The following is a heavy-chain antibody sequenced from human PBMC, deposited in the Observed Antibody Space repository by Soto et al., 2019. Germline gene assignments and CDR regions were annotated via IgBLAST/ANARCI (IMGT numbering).Heavy chain of an antibody. CDR2: IYYSGST. CDR3: AREDLVDGMDV. Sequence: ETLSLTCPVSGASVSSGSYYGSWIRQPPGKGLEWIGYIYYSGSTNYNPSLKSRVTISVDTSKNQFSLKLSSVTAADTAVYYCAREDLVDGMDVWGQGTTVNVSS. V-gene: IGHV4-61*01. D-gene: IGHD2-2*01. CDR1: GASVSSGSYY. J-gene: IGHJ6*02.